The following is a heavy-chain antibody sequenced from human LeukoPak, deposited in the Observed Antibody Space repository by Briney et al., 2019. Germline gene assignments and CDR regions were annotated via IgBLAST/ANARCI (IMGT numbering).Heavy chain of an antibody. CDR2: ISGSGGST. CDR3: AKDQSGYLDY. D-gene: IGHD3-3*01. V-gene: IGHV3-23*01. Sequence: PGGSLRLSCAASGFTFSSYAMSWVRKAPGKGREGVSAISGSGGSTYYADSVKGRFTISRDNSKNTLYLQMNSLRAEDTAVYYCAKDQSGYLDYWGQGTLVTVSS. J-gene: IGHJ4*02. CDR1: GFTFSSYA.